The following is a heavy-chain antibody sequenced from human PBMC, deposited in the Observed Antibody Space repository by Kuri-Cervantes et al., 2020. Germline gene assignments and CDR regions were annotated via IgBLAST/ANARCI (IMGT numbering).Heavy chain of an antibody. CDR2: IKSNTAGGTI. V-gene: IGHV3-15*01. Sequence: ESLKISCAASGFTFSNSWMHWVRQAPGKGLEWVGRIKSNTAGGTIDYAAPVKGRFTISRDNAKNSLYLQMNSLRAEDTAVYYCARDPVTMIVGSLFDYWGQGTLVTVSS. J-gene: IGHJ4*02. D-gene: IGHD3-22*01. CDR3: ARDPVTMIVGSLFDY. CDR1: GFTFSNSW.